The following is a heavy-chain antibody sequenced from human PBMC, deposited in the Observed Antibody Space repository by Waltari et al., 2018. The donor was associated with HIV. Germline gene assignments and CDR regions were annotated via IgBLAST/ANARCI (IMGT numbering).Heavy chain of an antibody. Sequence: QVQLQESGPGLVKPSDTLSLTCAVSDFSISRGPYWGWIRQSPGKGLEWIGSVFHSGSTFYKPSFKSRVSISVDTSKNQFSLKLTSVTAADTAVYYCARQPAPDSTWFQIYFDYWGQGTVVTVSS. V-gene: IGHV4-38-2*01. CDR3: ARQPAPDSTWFQIYFDY. D-gene: IGHD6-13*01. J-gene: IGHJ4*02. CDR2: VFHSGST. CDR1: DFSISRGPY.